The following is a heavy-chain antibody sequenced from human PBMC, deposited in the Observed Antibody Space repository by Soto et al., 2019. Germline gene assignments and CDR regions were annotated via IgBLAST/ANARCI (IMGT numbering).Heavy chain of an antibody. J-gene: IGHJ4*02. CDR1: GGSISSGDYY. V-gene: IGHV4-30-4*01. CDR3: ARVNVGAVAGGIDY. Sequence: SETLSLTCTVSGGSISSGDYYWSWIRQPPGKGLEWIGYIYYSGSTYYNPSLKSRVTISVDTSKNQFSLKLSSVTAADTAVYYCARVNVGAVAGGIDYWGQGTLVTVSS. D-gene: IGHD6-19*01. CDR2: IYYSGST.